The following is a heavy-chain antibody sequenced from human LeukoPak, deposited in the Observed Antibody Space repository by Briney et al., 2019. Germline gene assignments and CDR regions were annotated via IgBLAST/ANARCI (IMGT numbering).Heavy chain of an antibody. V-gene: IGHV1-18*04. CDR3: ARARLTPTYDSSGYAFDY. Sequence: ASVKVSCKASGYTFTSYGISWARQAPGQGLEWMGWISAYNGNTNYAQKLQGRVTMTTDTSTSTAYMELRSLRSDDTAVYYCARARLTPTYDSSGYAFDYWGQGTLVTVSS. J-gene: IGHJ4*02. D-gene: IGHD3-22*01. CDR1: GYTFTSYG. CDR2: ISAYNGNT.